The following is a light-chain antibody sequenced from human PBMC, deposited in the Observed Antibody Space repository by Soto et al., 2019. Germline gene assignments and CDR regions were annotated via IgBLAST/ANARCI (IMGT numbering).Light chain of an antibody. CDR1: VLAKQF. V-gene: IGLV3-25*03. CDR3: ESAIATGSLYV. CDR2: KDK. J-gene: IGLJ1*01. Sequence: SYELTQPPSVSVSPGQTARITCSGDVLAKQFAYWFQHKAGQAPMLLMYKDKERAPGIPERFSGSSSGTTVTLTISGVQAEDEADYYCESAIATGSLYVFGTGTKLTVL.